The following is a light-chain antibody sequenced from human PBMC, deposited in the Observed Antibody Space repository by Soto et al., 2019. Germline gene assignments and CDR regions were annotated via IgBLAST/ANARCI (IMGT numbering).Light chain of an antibody. J-gene: IGKJ3*01. CDR3: QQANSFPFP. V-gene: IGKV1-12*02. Sequence: DIQMAQSPSSVSASVGDRVTITCRASQGISSWLSWYQQKPGKAPKLLIYAASTLQSGVPSRFNGSGSRTDGTLTISSLQHEGFSTCYGQQANSFPFPFGPGTKVDIK. CDR1: QGISSW. CDR2: AAS.